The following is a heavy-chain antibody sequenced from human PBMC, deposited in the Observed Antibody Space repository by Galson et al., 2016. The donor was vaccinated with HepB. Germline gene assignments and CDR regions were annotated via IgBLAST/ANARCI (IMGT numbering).Heavy chain of an antibody. Sequence: SLRLSCAASGFTFSSHAMDWVRQAPGKGLEWISYISSSSSSIYYADSVKGRFTISRDNAKNSVYLQMNSLRDEDTAVYYCARDGGGGYNLDYWGQGTLVTVSS. V-gene: IGHV3-48*02. CDR3: ARDGGGGYNLDY. D-gene: IGHD5-24*01. J-gene: IGHJ4*02. CDR1: GFTFSSHA. CDR2: ISSSSSSI.